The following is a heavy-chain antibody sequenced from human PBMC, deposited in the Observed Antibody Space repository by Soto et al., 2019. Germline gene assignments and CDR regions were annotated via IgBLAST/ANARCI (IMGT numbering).Heavy chain of an antibody. CDR1: GGTFSSYA. CDR2: IISSFGTA. J-gene: IGHJ6*02. D-gene: IGHD5-18*01. Sequence: QVQLVQSGAEVKKPGSSVKVSCKASGGTFSSYAIGWVRQAPGQGLEWMRGIISSFGTANYAQKFQGRVTITADESTSTAYMELSSLRSEDTAVYYCARGRGYSYGWYYYGMDVWGQGTTVTVSS. V-gene: IGHV1-69*12. CDR3: ARGRGYSYGWYYYGMDV.